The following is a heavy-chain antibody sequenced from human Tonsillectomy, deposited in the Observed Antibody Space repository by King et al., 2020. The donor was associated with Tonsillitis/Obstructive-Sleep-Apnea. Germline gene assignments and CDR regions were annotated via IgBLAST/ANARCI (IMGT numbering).Heavy chain of an antibody. Sequence: VQLVESGGGVVQPGRSLRLSCAASGFTFSSYGMHWVRQAPGKGLEWVAVISYDGSNKYYADFGKGRFTISRYNSKNTVYLQMNSLRAEDTAVYYCAKDRLDYYDSSGYYYGGFDYWGQGTLVTVSS. CDR1: GFTFSSYG. J-gene: IGHJ4*02. D-gene: IGHD3-22*01. V-gene: IGHV3-30*18. CDR3: AKDRLDYYDSSGYYYGGFDY. CDR2: ISYDGSNK.